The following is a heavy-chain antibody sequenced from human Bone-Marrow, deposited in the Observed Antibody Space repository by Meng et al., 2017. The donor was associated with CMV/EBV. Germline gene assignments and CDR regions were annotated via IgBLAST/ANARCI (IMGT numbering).Heavy chain of an antibody. CDR2: IYYSGST. Sequence: SETLSLTCTVSGGSASSGSYYWSWMRQPPGKGLEWIGYIYYSGSTNYNPSLKSRVTISVDTSKNQFSLKLSSVTAADTAVYYCATSTVDYYYYGMDVWGQGTTVTVSS. CDR1: GGSASSGSYY. CDR3: ATSTVDYYYYGMDV. D-gene: IGHD4-11*01. V-gene: IGHV4-61*01. J-gene: IGHJ6*02.